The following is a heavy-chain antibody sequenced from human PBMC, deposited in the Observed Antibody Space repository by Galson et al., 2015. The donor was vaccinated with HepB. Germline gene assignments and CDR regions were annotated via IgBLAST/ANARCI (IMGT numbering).Heavy chain of an antibody. CDR3: ASTSTVADGLGMDV. Sequence: SVKVSCKAFGYTFTSYALNWVRQAPGQGLEWMGWINTNTGNPGYAQGFTGRFVFSLDTSVSTAHLQISSLKAEDTAVYYCASTSTVADGLGMDVWGQGTAVTVSS. CDR2: INTNTGNP. CDR1: GYTFTSYA. J-gene: IGHJ6*02. V-gene: IGHV7-4-1*02. D-gene: IGHD4-11*01.